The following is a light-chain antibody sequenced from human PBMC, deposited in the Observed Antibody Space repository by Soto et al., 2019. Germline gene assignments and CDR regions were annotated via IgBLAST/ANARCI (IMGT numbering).Light chain of an antibody. Sequence: EIVMTQSPDTLSVSPGERASLACRASQSVSSSLAWYQQKPGQAPRLLIFGASTRATGIPSRFSGSESGTEFTLTISSLQSEDFALYYCHQYYNRPWTFGQGTKVEIK. CDR1: QSVSSS. CDR3: HQYYNRPWT. J-gene: IGKJ1*01. V-gene: IGKV3-15*01. CDR2: GAS.